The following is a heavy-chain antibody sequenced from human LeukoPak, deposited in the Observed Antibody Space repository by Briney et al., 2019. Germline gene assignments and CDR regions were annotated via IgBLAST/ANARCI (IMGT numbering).Heavy chain of an antibody. V-gene: IGHV3-30*02. D-gene: IGHD6-6*01. Sequence: GGSLRLSCAASGFTFSSYGMHWVRQASGKGLEWVAFIRYDGSNKYYADSVKGRFTISRDNSKNTLYLQMNSLRAEDTAVYYCAKSAYDSSSFLDPWGQGTLVTVSS. J-gene: IGHJ5*02. CDR3: AKSAYDSSSFLDP. CDR2: IRYDGSNK. CDR1: GFTFSSYG.